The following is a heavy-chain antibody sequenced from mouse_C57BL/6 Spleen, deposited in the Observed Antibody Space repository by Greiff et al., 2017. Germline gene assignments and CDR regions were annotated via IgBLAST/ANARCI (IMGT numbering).Heavy chain of an antibody. CDR3: SRWLLYYAMDY. D-gene: IGHD2-3*01. CDR2: IDPSDSYT. CDR1: GYTFTSYW. Sequence: QVQLQQPGAELVKPGASVKLSCKASGYTFTSYWMQWVKQRPGQGLEWIGEIDPSDSYTNYNQKFKGKATLTVDTSSSTAYMQLSSLTSEDSAVYYCSRWLLYYAMDYWGQGTSVTVSS. J-gene: IGHJ4*01. V-gene: IGHV1-50*01.